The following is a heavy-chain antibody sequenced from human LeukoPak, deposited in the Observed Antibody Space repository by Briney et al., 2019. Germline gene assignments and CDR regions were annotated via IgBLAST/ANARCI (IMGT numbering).Heavy chain of an antibody. D-gene: IGHD2-21*02. CDR1: GYTFSDYY. Sequence: ASVKVSCKASGYTFSDYYIHWVRQAPGQGLEWMGLINPITGDTDYPQRFQGRVIMTRDTSISTAYMELTRLRSDDTSIYFCARGAWASHILVVTARHHFDFWGQGTPVTVSS. V-gene: IGHV1-2*02. CDR2: INPITGDT. J-gene: IGHJ4*02. CDR3: ARGAWASHILVVTARHHFDF.